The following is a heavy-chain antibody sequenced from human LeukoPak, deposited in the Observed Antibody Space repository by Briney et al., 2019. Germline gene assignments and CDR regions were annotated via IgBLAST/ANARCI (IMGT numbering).Heavy chain of an antibody. CDR2: IYSGGST. Sequence: GGSLRLSCAASGFTVSSNYMSWVRQAPGRGLEWVSIIYSGGSTYYADSVKGRFTISRDNSKNTLYLQMNSLRAEDTAVYYCARRAQGYYDSSGYLNWFDPWGQGTLVTVSS. CDR3: ARRAQGYYDSSGYLNWFDP. CDR1: GFTVSSNY. D-gene: IGHD3-22*01. V-gene: IGHV3-53*01. J-gene: IGHJ5*02.